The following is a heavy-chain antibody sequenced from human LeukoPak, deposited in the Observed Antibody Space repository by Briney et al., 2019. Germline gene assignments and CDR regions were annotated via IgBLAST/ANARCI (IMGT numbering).Heavy chain of an antibody. CDR3: ARVDRYHYYLDV. J-gene: IGHJ6*03. V-gene: IGHV1-69*05. CDR2: IMPLFNTA. Sequence: ASVKVSCKASGGTFSSYSITWVRQAPGQGLEWMGGIMPLFNTANYAQQFQGRVTITTDESTSTAYMELSSLRFEDTAMYYCARVDRYHYYLDVWGRGTTVTVSS. CDR1: GGTFSSYS.